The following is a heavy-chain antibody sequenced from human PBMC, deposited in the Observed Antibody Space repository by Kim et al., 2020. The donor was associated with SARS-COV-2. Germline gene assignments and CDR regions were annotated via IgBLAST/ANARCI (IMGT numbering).Heavy chain of an antibody. J-gene: IGHJ6*02. CDR3: ARVPRITGTTLDYYYGMDV. CDR2: IIPIFGTA. D-gene: IGHD1-7*01. CDR1: GGTFSSYT. Sequence: SVKVSCKASGGTFSSYTISWVRQAPGQGLEWMGGIIPIFGTANYAQKFQGRVTITADESTSTAYMELSSLRSEDTAVYYCARVPRITGTTLDYYYGMDVWGQGTTVTVSS. V-gene: IGHV1-69*13.